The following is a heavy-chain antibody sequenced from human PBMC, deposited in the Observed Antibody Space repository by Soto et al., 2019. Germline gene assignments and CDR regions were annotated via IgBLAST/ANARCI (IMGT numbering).Heavy chain of an antibody. V-gene: IGHV1-18*01. J-gene: IGHJ4*02. Sequence: QVHLVQSGAEVKKPGASVKVSCKASGYTFTSYGITWVRQAPGQGLEWMGWISAHNGNTDYAQKLQGRVIVTRDTSTSTAYMELRSLISDDAAVYYCERGRYGDYWGQGAVVTVSS. CDR3: ERGRYGDY. CDR1: GYTFTSYG. D-gene: IGHD1-1*01. CDR2: ISAHNGNT.